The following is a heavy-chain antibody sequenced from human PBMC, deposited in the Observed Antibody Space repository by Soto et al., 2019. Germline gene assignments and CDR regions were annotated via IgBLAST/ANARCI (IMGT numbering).Heavy chain of an antibody. Sequence: ASVKVSCKASGYTFTGYYMHWVRQAPGQGLEWMGWINPNSGGTNYAQKFQGWVTMTRDTSISTAYMELSRLRSDDTAVYYCAREMGSSWSGGWFDPWGQGTLVTVSS. CDR2: INPNSGGT. J-gene: IGHJ5*02. CDR3: AREMGSSWSGGWFDP. CDR1: GYTFTGYY. V-gene: IGHV1-2*04. D-gene: IGHD6-13*01.